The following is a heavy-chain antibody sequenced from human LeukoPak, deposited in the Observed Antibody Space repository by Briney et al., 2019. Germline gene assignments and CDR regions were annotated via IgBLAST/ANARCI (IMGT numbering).Heavy chain of an antibody. Sequence: GGSLRLSCAASGFSFSTYSMSWVRQAPGKGLEWVSSTRGSGADKYYADSVKGRFSISRDNSQDTLSLQMNSLRAEDAAVYYCAKISWDGRGTFDWGRGTLVTVSS. V-gene: IGHV3-23*01. J-gene: IGHJ4*02. D-gene: IGHD1/OR15-1a*01. CDR3: AKISWDGRGTFD. CDR1: GFSFSTYS. CDR2: TRGSGADK.